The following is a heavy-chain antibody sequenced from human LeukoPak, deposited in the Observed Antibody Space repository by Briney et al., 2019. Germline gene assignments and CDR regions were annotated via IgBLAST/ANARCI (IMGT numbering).Heavy chain of an antibody. CDR2: INPRGGST. D-gene: IGHD5-18*01. CDR3: ARDAPWAYTPMDIHSGDWFDP. J-gene: IGHJ5*02. Sequence: GASVKVSCKASGYTFTTYYMHWMRQAPGQGPEWMGIINPRGGSTDYSQKFQGRITMTSDTSTSTVYMELSSLRSDDTAVYFCARDAPWAYTPMDIHSGDWFDPWGQGTLVTVSS. V-gene: IGHV1-46*01. CDR1: GYTFTTYY.